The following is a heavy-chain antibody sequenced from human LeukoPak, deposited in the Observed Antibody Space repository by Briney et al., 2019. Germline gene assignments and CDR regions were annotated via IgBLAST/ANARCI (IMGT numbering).Heavy chain of an antibody. D-gene: IGHD2/OR15-2a*01. J-gene: IGHJ3*02. CDR3: ARGSAVNIDI. CDR1: GFTFSSSS. V-gene: IGHV3-23*01. Sequence: PGGSLRLSCAASGFTFSSSSISWVRQAPGKGLEWVSAITDAVGSTHYADSVKGRFTISRDNAKHSLYLQMNSLRADDTAVYYCARGSAVNIDIWGQGTMVTVSS. CDR2: ITDAVGST.